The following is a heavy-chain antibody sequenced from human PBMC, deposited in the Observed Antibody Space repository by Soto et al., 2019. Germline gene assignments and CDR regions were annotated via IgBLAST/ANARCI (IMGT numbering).Heavy chain of an antibody. J-gene: IGHJ4*02. D-gene: IGHD2-2*01. CDR2: ISAYNGNT. CDR1: GYTFTSYG. V-gene: IGHV1-18*01. Sequence: ASVKVSCKASGYTFTSYGISWVRQAPGQGLEWMGWISAYNGNTNYAQKLQGRVTMTTDTSTSTAYRELRSLRSDDTAVYYCAGDWTPYAVLDYWGQGTLVTVSS. CDR3: AGDWTPYAVLDY.